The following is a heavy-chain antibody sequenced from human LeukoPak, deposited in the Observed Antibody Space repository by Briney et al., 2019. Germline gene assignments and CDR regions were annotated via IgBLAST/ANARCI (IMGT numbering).Heavy chain of an antibody. CDR3: AKVYFGGYSYGHFDH. V-gene: IGHV3-30*18. D-gene: IGHD5-18*01. J-gene: IGHJ4*02. Sequence: GGSLRLSCAASGFTLSNYDMHWVRQAPGKGLEWVAVISYDGSNKYYADSVKGRSTISRDNSKNTLYLQMNSLRAEDTAVYYCAKVYFGGYSYGHFDHWGQGTLVTVSS. CDR1: GFTLSNYD. CDR2: ISYDGSNK.